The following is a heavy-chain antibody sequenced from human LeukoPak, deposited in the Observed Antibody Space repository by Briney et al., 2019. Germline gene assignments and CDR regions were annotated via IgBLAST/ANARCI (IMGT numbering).Heavy chain of an antibody. J-gene: IGHJ4*02. CDR1: GFTFSSYS. V-gene: IGHV3-48*04. CDR2: VSSSGTTT. D-gene: IGHD2-15*01. Sequence: GGSLRLSCAASGFTFSSYSVIWARQAPGKGLEWVSYVSSSGTTTYYADSVKGRFTISRDNAKNSLYLQMNSLRAEDTAVYYCARGGGNFDYWGQGTLVTVSS. CDR3: ARGGGNFDY.